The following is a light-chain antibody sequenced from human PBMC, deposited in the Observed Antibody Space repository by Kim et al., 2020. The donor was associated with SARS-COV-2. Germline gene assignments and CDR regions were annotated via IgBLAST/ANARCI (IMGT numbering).Light chain of an antibody. CDR1: SSDVGGYNY. CDR2: DVT. J-gene: IGLJ1*01. V-gene: IGLV2-8*01. CDR3: TSYAGNSYV. Sequence: QSALTQPPSASGSPGQSVAISCTGTSSDVGGYNYVSWYQQHPGKAPRLMIYDVTKRPSGVPDRFSGSKSGNTASLTVSGLQAEDEADYYCTSYAGNSYVFGTGTKVTVL.